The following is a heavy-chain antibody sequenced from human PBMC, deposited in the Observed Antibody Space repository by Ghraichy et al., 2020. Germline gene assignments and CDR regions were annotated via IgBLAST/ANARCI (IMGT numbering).Heavy chain of an antibody. CDR2: IYPGDSDT. CDR3: ARRAYCSSTSCYTSDAFDI. CDR1: AYSFTSYW. V-gene: IGHV5-51*01. D-gene: IGHD2-2*02. J-gene: IGHJ3*02. Sequence: GESLNISCQGSAYSFTSYWIGWVRQMPGKGLEWMGIIYPGDSDTRYSPSFQGQVTISADKSISTAYLQWNSLKASDTAMYYCARRAYCSSTSCYTSDAFDIWGQGTMVTVSS.